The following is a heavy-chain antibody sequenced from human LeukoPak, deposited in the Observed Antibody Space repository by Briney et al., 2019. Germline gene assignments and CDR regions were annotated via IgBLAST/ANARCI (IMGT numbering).Heavy chain of an antibody. V-gene: IGHV4-59*01. Sequence: PSETLSLTCTVSGGSISSYYWSWIRQPPGKGLEWIGYIYYSGSTNYNLSLKSRVTISVDTSKNQFSLKLSSVTAADTAVYYCARDPPYCSGGSCPYYYYMDVWGKGTTVTVSS. J-gene: IGHJ6*03. CDR2: IYYSGST. CDR1: GGSISSYY. D-gene: IGHD2-15*01. CDR3: ARDPPYCSGGSCPYYYYMDV.